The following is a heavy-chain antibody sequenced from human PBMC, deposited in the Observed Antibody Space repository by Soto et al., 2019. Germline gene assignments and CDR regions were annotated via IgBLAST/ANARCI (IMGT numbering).Heavy chain of an antibody. V-gene: IGHV4-34*01. CDR3: ARGDGGLWFGELRLCNWFDP. CDR1: GGSFSGYY. J-gene: IGHJ5*02. CDR2: INNSGST. D-gene: IGHD3-10*01. Sequence: SETLSLTCAVYGGSFSGYYWSWIRQPPGKGLEWIGEINNSGSTNYNPSLKSRVTISVDTSKNQFSLKLSSVTAADTAVYYCARGDGGLWFGELRLCNWFDPWGQGTLVTVSS.